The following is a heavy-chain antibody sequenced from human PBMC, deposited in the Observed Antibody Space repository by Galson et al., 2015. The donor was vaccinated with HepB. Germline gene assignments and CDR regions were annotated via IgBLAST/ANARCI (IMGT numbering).Heavy chain of an antibody. Sequence: SLRLSCAASGFTFSSYAMSWVRQAPGKGLEWVSAISGSGGSTYYADSVKGRFTISRDNSKNTLYLQMNSLRAEDTAVYFCAKLGDTIFTQIDYWGQGTLVTVSS. CDR3: AKLGDTIFTQIDY. CDR1: GFTFSSYA. J-gene: IGHJ4*02. CDR2: ISGSGGST. D-gene: IGHD3-3*01. V-gene: IGHV3-23*01.